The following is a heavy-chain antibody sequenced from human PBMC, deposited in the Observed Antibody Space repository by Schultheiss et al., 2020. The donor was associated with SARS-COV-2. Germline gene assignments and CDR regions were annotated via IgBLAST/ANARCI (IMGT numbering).Heavy chain of an antibody. V-gene: IGHV4-59*10. J-gene: IGHJ5*02. D-gene: IGHD2-2*01. Sequence: SETLSLTCAVYGGSFSGYYWSWIRQPPGKGLEWIGRIYTSGSTNYNPSFKSRVTMSVDTSKNQFSLKLSSVTAADTAVYYCARGRYQLLWSYWFDPWGQGTLVTVSS. CDR3: ARGRYQLLWSYWFDP. CDR1: GGSFSGYY. CDR2: IYTSGST.